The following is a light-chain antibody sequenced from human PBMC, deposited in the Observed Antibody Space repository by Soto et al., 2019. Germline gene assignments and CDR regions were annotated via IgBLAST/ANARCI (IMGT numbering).Light chain of an antibody. CDR1: SSNIGSNY. CDR3: AAWDDSLMTDV. CDR2: SNN. V-gene: IGLV1-44*01. Sequence: QSVLTQPPSASGTPGQRVTISCSGSSSNIGSNYVNWYQQLPGSAPKVFIYSNNQRPSGVPDRFSGSKSGTSASLAISGLQSEDEADYYCAAWDDSLMTDVFGIGTKLTVL. J-gene: IGLJ1*01.